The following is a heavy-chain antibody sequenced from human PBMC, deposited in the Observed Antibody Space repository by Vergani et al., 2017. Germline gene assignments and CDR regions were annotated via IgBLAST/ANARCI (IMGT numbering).Heavy chain of an antibody. D-gene: IGHD6-19*01. J-gene: IGHJ5*02. CDR1: GFTFGDYA. CDR2: IRSKAYGGTT. Sequence: EVQLVESGGGLVQPGRSLRLSCTASGFTFGDYAMSWVRQAPGKGLEWVGFIRSKAYGGTTEYAASVKGRFTISRDYSKSIAYLQMNSLKTDDTAVYYCYAEAAVAGTMYNWFDPWGQGTLVTGSS. CDR3: YAEAAVAGTMYNWFDP. V-gene: IGHV3-49*04.